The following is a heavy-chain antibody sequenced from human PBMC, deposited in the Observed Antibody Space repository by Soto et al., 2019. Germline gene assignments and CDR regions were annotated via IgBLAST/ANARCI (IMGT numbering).Heavy chain of an antibody. CDR3: ARTSMTTVTTYDY. V-gene: IGHV4-34*01. J-gene: IGHJ4*02. CDR2: INHSGST. D-gene: IGHD4-17*01. CDR1: GGSFSGYY. Sequence: SETLSLTCAVYGGSFSGYYWSWIRQPPGKGLEWIGEINHSGSTNYNPSLKSRVTISVDTSKNQFSLKLSSVTAADTAVYYCARTSMTTVTTYDYWGQGTLVTVSS.